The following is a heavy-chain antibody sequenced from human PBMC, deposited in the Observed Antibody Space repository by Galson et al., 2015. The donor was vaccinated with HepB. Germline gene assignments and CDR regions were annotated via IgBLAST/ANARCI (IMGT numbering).Heavy chain of an antibody. CDR1: GGTFSSYA. CDR2: IIPIFGTA. Sequence: SVKVSCKASGGTFSSYAISWVRQAPGQGLEWMGGIIPIFGTANYAQKFQGRVTITADESTSTAYMELSSLRSEDTAVYYCAYNDFWSGYYTEPTGDYYYYGMDVWGQGTTVTVSS. D-gene: IGHD3-3*01. J-gene: IGHJ6*02. V-gene: IGHV1-69*13. CDR3: AYNDFWSGYYTEPTGDYYYYGMDV.